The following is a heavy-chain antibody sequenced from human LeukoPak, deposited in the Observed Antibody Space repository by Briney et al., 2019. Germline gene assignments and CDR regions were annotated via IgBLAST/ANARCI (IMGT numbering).Heavy chain of an antibody. V-gene: IGHV1-24*01. J-gene: IGHJ3*01. CDR1: GYTFTRHA. CDR2: FDPEDGET. Sequence: ASVKVSCKASGYTFTRHAMNWVRQAPGKGLEWMGGFDPEDGETIYAQKFQGRVTMTEDTSTDTAYMELSSLRSEDTAVYYCATDPLSSSGYDWGQGTMVTVSS. D-gene: IGHD3-22*01. CDR3: ATDPLSSSGYD.